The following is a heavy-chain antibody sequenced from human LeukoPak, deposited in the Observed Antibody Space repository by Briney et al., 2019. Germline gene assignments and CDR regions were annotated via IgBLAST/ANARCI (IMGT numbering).Heavy chain of an antibody. Sequence: GASVKASCKASGYTFTSYGISWVRQAPGQGLEWMGWISAYNGNTNYAQKLQGRVTMTTDTSTSTAYMELRSLRSDDTAVYYCAREVVPAANYYYYYMDVSGKGTTVTVSS. V-gene: IGHV1-18*01. J-gene: IGHJ6*03. CDR3: AREVVPAANYYYYYMDV. CDR2: ISAYNGNT. D-gene: IGHD2-2*01. CDR1: GYTFTSYG.